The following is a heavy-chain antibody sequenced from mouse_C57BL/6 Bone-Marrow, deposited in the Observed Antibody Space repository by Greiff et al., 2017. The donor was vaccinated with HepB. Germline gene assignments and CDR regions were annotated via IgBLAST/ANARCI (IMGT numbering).Heavy chain of an antibody. Sequence: DVQLVESGGGLVQPGGSLKLSCAASGFTFSDYGMAWVRQAPRKGPEWVAFISNLAYSIYYADTVTGRFTISRENAKNTLYLEMSSLRSEDTAMYYCARHGDYGYDEGFDYWGQGTTLTVSS. CDR2: ISNLAYSI. CDR1: GFTFSDYG. J-gene: IGHJ2*01. D-gene: IGHD2-2*01. V-gene: IGHV5-15*01. CDR3: ARHGDYGYDEGFDY.